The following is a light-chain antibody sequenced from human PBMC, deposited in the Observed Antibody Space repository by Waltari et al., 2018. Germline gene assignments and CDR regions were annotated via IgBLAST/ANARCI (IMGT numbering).Light chain of an antibody. CDR1: SSDIGRYNY. J-gene: IGLJ2*01. CDR2: DVS. Sequence: QSALTQPASVSASPGQSITISCTGTSSDIGRYNYVSWYQQHPGTAPKLLIFDVSKLPSGVSNRFSGSKSADTASLTISGLQSEDEADYYCSSYTTSTTVIFGGGTKLTVL. V-gene: IGLV2-14*03. CDR3: SSYTTSTTVI.